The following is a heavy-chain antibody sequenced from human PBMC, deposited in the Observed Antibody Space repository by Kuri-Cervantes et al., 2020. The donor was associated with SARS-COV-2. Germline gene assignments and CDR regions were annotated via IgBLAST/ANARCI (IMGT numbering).Heavy chain of an antibody. J-gene: IGHJ4*02. D-gene: IGHD3-3*01. Sequence: GESLKISCAASGFTFSSYAMHWVRQAPGKGLEWVAVISYDGSNEYYADSVKGRFTTSRDNSKNTLYLQMNSLRPDDTAVYSCARAGFWVGYVDCWGQGALVTVSS. CDR3: ARAGFWVGYVDC. V-gene: IGHV3-30*14. CDR2: ISYDGSNE. CDR1: GFTFSSYA.